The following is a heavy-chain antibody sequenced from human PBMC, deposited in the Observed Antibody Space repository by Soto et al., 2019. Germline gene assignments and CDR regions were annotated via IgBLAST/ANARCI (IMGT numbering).Heavy chain of an antibody. D-gene: IGHD3-3*01. CDR1: GYSFTSYW. J-gene: IGHJ4*02. CDR2: IYPGDSDT. CDR3: ARPNPLDFWSGPYFDY. V-gene: IGHV5-51*01. Sequence: PGESLKISCKGSGYSFTSYWIGWVRQMPGKGLEWMGIIYPGDSDTRYSPSFQGQVTISADKSISTAYLQWSSLKASDTAMYYCARPNPLDFWSGPYFDYWGQGTLVTVSS.